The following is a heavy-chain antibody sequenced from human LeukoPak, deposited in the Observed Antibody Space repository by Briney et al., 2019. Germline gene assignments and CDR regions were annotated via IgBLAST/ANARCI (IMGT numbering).Heavy chain of an antibody. CDR1: GFSFSNYA. V-gene: IGHV3-23*01. CDR3: AKVPRDGYNLYFDY. J-gene: IGHJ4*02. CDR2: ISGSGGST. Sequence: GGSLRLSCAASGFSFSNYAMNWVPQAPGKWLEWVSGISGSGGSTYYADSVKGRFTISRDKSKNTLYLQMNSLRAEDTAVYYCAKVPRDGYNLYFDYWGQGTLVTVSS. D-gene: IGHD5-24*01.